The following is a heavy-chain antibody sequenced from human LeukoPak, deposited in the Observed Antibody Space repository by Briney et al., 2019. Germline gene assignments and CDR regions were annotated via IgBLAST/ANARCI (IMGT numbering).Heavy chain of an antibody. D-gene: IGHD6-6*01. Sequence: SETLSLTCAVYGGSFSGYYWSWIRQPPGKGLEWIGEINHSGSTNYNPSLKSRVTISVDTSKNQFSLKLSSVTAADTAVYYCARVSSAYYFDYWGQGTLVTVPS. CDR1: GGSFSGYY. CDR3: ARVSSAYYFDY. V-gene: IGHV4-34*01. J-gene: IGHJ4*02. CDR2: INHSGST.